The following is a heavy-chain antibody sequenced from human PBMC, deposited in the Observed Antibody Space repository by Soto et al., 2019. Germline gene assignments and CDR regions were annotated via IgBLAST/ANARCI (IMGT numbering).Heavy chain of an antibody. Sequence: QVPLVQSGAEVKKPGASVKVSCKASGYTFTSYGISWVRQAPGQGLEWMGWISAYSGSTNYAQKLQGRVTMTTDTSTSEAYMELRSLRSDDTAVYYCARSIAAAVDFDYWGQGTLVTVSS. CDR1: GYTFTSYG. CDR3: ARSIAAAVDFDY. CDR2: ISAYSGST. J-gene: IGHJ4*02. V-gene: IGHV1-18*01. D-gene: IGHD6-13*01.